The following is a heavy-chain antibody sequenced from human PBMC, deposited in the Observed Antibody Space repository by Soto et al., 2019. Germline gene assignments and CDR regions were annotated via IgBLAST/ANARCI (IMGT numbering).Heavy chain of an antibody. CDR2: LYYSGYT. Sequence: SETLSLTCTVSGGSISSGDYYWGWIRQPPGKGLEWIGSLYYSGYTYYNPSLESRVTISVDTSKNQFSLKLSSVTAADTAVYYCARGQVVAAQHWGQGTLVTVSS. V-gene: IGHV4-39*07. D-gene: IGHD2-15*01. CDR3: ARGQVVAAQH. J-gene: IGHJ4*02. CDR1: GGSISSGDYY.